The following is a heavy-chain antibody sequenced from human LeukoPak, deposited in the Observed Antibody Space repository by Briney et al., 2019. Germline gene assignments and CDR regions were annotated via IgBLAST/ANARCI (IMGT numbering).Heavy chain of an antibody. CDR1: GGTFSSYA. Sequence: SVKVSCKAPGGTFSSYAISWVRQAPGQGLEWMGGIIPIFGTANYAQKFQGRVTITADESTSTAYMELSSLRSEDTAVYYCASGAGYSSGWTKYNWFDPWGQGTLVTVSS. D-gene: IGHD6-19*01. CDR2: IIPIFGTA. CDR3: ASGAGYSSGWTKYNWFDP. V-gene: IGHV1-69*13. J-gene: IGHJ5*02.